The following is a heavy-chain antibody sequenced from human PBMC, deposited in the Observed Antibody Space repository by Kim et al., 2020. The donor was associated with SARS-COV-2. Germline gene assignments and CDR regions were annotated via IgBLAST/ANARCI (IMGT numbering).Heavy chain of an antibody. D-gene: IGHD3-16*02. V-gene: IGHV4-31*02. Sequence: NPSLKSRVTISVDTSKNQFSLKLSSVTAADTAVYYCARAYRASGWYFDYWGQGTLVTVSS. CDR3: ARAYRASGWYFDY. J-gene: IGHJ4*02.